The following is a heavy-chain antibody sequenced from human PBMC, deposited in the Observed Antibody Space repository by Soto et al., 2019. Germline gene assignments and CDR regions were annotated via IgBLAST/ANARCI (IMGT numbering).Heavy chain of an antibody. V-gene: IGHV3-66*04. J-gene: IGHJ4*02. Sequence: EVQLVESGGGLVQPGGSLRLSCAASGVTVSSNYMSWVRQAPGKGLEWVSVIYSGGSTYYADSVKGRFTISRDNSKNTLYLQMNSLRAEDTAVYYCARHGYNYGGGYFDYWCQGTLVTGSS. CDR3: ARHGYNYGGGYFDY. CDR1: GVTVSSNY. CDR2: IYSGGST. D-gene: IGHD5-18*01.